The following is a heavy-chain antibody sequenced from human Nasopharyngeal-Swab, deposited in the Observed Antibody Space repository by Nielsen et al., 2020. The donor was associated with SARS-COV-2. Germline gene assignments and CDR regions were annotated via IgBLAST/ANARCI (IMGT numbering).Heavy chain of an antibody. V-gene: IGHV6-1*01. Sequence: SQTLSLTCAIPGDRVPSNSAAWTWIRQSPSRGLEWLGRTYFRSKWLNDYAVSVKSRITINQDTSRNQFSLQLNSVTPEDTAIYYCARGSGTYSDYFDYWGQGTLVSVSS. CDR3: ARGSGTYSDYFDY. J-gene: IGHJ4*02. CDR2: TYFRSKWLN. D-gene: IGHD1-26*01. CDR1: GDRVPSNSAA.